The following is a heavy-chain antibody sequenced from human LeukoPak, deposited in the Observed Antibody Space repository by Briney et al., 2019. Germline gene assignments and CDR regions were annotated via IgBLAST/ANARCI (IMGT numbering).Heavy chain of an antibody. D-gene: IGHD3-10*01. J-gene: IGHJ5*02. CDR3: ARVHRFGELLTNWFDP. CDR1: GGSISSISYY. Sequence: SETLSLTCTVSGGSISSISYYWGWIRQPPGKGLEWIGSIYYSGSTYYNPSLKSRVTISVDTSKNQFSLKLSSVTAADTAVYYCARVHRFGELLTNWFDPWGQGTLVTVSS. V-gene: IGHV4-39*07. CDR2: IYYSGST.